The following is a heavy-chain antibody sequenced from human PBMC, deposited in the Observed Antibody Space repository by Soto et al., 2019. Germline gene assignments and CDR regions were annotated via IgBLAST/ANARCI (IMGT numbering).Heavy chain of an antibody. D-gene: IGHD3-22*01. Sequence: GASVKVSCKASGGTFSSYAISWVRQAPGQGLEWMGGIIPIFGTANYAQKFQGRVTITADKPTSTAYMELSSLRSEDTAVYYCASWGYDSSGYLGYFDYWGQGTLVTVSS. CDR3: ASWGYDSSGYLGYFDY. J-gene: IGHJ4*02. V-gene: IGHV1-69*06. CDR1: GGTFSSYA. CDR2: IIPIFGTA.